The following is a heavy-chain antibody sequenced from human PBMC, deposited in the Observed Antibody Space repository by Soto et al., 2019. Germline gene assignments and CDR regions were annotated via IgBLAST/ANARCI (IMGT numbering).Heavy chain of an antibody. V-gene: IGHV3-30-3*01. CDR3: ARAITSRGWYEAYYFDY. J-gene: IGHJ4*02. Sequence: GGSLRLSCAASGFTFSSYAMHWVRQAPGKGLERVAVISFDGSNKFYADSVKGRFTISRENSKNTLYLQMNSLRAEETVVFYWARAITSRGWYEAYYFDYWGQGTLVTVSS. D-gene: IGHD6-19*01. CDR1: GFTFSSYA. CDR2: ISFDGSNK.